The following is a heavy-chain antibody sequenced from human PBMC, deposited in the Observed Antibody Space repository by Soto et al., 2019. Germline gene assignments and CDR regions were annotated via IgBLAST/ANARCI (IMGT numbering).Heavy chain of an antibody. CDR2: ISAYNGNT. V-gene: IGHV1-18*01. J-gene: IGHJ6*02. D-gene: IGHD6-13*01. CDR3: ASPLGGVAAAGTVDGMDV. Sequence: ASVKVSCKASGYTFTSYCISCVRHAPGQRAEWMGWISAYNGNTNYAQKLQGRVTMTTDTSTSTAYMELRSLRSDDTAVYYCASPLGGVAAAGTVDGMDVWGQGTTVTVSS. CDR1: GYTFTSYC.